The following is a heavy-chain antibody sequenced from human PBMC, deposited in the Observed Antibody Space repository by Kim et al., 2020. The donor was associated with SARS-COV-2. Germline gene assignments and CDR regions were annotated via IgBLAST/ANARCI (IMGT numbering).Heavy chain of an antibody. V-gene: IGHV3-66*01. Sequence: GGSLRLSCAASGFNVSSNYMSWVRQAPGKGLEWVSVIYTGGTTYHADSVKGRFTISRDKSKNTLYLQMNRLRAEDTAVYYCAREQGHYYYYMDVWGKGTT. CDR2: IYTGGTT. J-gene: IGHJ6*03. CDR3: AREQGHYYYYMDV. CDR1: GFNVSSNY.